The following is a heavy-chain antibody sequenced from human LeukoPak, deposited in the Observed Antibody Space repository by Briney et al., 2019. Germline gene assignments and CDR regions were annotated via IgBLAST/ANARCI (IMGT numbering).Heavy chain of an antibody. CDR1: GFSFSSYA. CDR3: AKHRTYSTSKALDY. CDR2: MSSSDDGR. V-gene: IGHV3-23*01. Sequence: GGSLRLSCATSGFSFSSYAMSWVRQAPGKGLEWVSAMSSSDDGRYYAASVRGRFTISRDTSRSTLYLQMNSLRAEDAAVYYCAKHRTYSTSKALDYWGQGTLVIVSS. J-gene: IGHJ4*02. D-gene: IGHD6-6*01.